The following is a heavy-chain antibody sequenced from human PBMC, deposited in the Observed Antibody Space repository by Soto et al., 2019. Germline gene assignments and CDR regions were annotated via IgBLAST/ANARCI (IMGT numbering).Heavy chain of an antibody. J-gene: IGHJ6*02. D-gene: IGHD6-13*01. CDR2: INPNSGGT. CDR1: GYTFTGYY. Sequence: ASVKVSCKASGYTFTGYYMHWVRQAPGQGLEWMGWINPNSGGTNYAQKFQGWVTMTRDTSISTAYMELSRLRSDDTAVYYCARDLVAAAGRSGYYYGLDVWGQGTMVTVSS. V-gene: IGHV1-2*04. CDR3: ARDLVAAAGRSGYYYGLDV.